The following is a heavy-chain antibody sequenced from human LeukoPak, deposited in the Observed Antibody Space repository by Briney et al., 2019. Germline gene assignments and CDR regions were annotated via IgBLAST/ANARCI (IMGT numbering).Heavy chain of an antibody. CDR3: ARRKMATYWFDP. CDR1: GGSISSYY. J-gene: IGHJ5*02. V-gene: IGHV4-4*09. CDR2: IYTSGNT. D-gene: IGHD5-24*01. Sequence: SETLSLTCTVSGGSISSYYWSWIRQPPGKGLEWIGYIYTSGNTNYNPSLKSRVTISVDTSKNQFSLKLSSVTAADTAVYYCARRKMATYWFDPWGQGTLVTVSS.